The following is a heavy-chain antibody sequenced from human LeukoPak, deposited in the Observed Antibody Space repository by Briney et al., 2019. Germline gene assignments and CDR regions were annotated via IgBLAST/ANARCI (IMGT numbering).Heavy chain of an antibody. CDR1: GFTFSDYY. J-gene: IGHJ5*02. D-gene: IGHD6-13*01. V-gene: IGHV3-11*05. CDR3: ARVRKYSSSWYWFDP. Sequence: PGGSLSLSCAASGFTFSDYYMSWIRQAPGKGLEWVSYISSSSSYTNYADSVKGRFTISRGNAKNSLYLQMNSLRAEDTAVYYCARVRKYSSSWYWFDPWGQGTLVTVSS. CDR2: ISSSSSYT.